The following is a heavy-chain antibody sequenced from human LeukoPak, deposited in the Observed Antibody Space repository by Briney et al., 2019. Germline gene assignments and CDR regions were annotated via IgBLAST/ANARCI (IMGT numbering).Heavy chain of an antibody. CDR2: IYHTGSA. Sequence: SGTLSLTCAVSGGSITSRDNWWSWLRQPPGKGLEWIAEIYHTGSANYNPSLKSRVTISVDTSKNQFSLRLSSVTAADTAVYYCARDPSGYFNYWGQGTLATVSS. D-gene: IGHD3-22*01. J-gene: IGHJ4*02. CDR3: ARDPSGYFNY. CDR1: GGSITSRDNW. V-gene: IGHV4-4*02.